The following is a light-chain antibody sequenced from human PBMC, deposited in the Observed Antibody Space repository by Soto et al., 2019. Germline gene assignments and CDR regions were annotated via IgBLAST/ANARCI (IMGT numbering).Light chain of an antibody. V-gene: IGKV3-15*01. CDR3: QQYNNWRWT. J-gene: IGKJ1*01. CDR1: QSISRS. CDR2: GAS. Sequence: EIVLTQSAAILSVSPGERATLSWRASQSISRSLAWYQQKPGQAPRLLISGASTRATGIPARFSGSGSGTEFTLTISSLQSEDFAVYYCQQYNNWRWTFGQGTKVDIK.